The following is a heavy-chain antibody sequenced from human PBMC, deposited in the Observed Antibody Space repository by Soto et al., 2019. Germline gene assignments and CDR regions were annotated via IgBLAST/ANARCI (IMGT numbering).Heavy chain of an antibody. J-gene: IGHJ3*02. Sequence: GGSLRLSCAASGFTFSSYAMHWVRQAPGKGLEWVAVISYDGSNKYYADSVKGRFTISRDNSKNTLYLQMNSLRAEDTAVYYCARDGYNKIGAFDIWGQGTMVTVSS. V-gene: IGHV3-30-3*01. CDR1: GFTFSSYA. CDR2: ISYDGSNK. D-gene: IGHD5-12*01. CDR3: ARDGYNKIGAFDI.